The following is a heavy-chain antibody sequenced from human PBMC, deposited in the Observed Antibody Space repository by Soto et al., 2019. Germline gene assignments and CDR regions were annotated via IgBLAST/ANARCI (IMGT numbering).Heavy chain of an antibody. CDR1: VYTFTSYD. CDR3: ASCTNGVCYGFDY. J-gene: IGHJ4*02. CDR2: MNPNSGNT. D-gene: IGHD2-8*01. V-gene: IGHV1-8*01. Sequence: ASAKVSCKASVYTFTSYDINWVRQATGQGLEWMGWMNPNSGNTGYAQKFQGRVTMTRNTSISTAYMELSSLRSEDTAVYYCASCTNGVCYGFDYWGQGTLVTVSS.